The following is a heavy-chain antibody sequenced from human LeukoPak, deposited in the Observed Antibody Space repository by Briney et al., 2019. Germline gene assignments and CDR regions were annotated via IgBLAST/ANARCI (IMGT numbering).Heavy chain of an antibody. CDR1: GGSISSGGYY. D-gene: IGHD6-13*01. V-gene: IGHV4-31*03. CDR3: ARARRWYSNY. J-gene: IGHJ4*02. Sequence: SETLSLTCTVSGGSISSGGYYWSWIRQHPGKGLEWIGYIYYSGSTYYNPSLKSRVTISVDTSKNQFSLKLSSVTAAATAVYYCARARRWYSNYWGQGTLVTVSS. CDR2: IYYSGST.